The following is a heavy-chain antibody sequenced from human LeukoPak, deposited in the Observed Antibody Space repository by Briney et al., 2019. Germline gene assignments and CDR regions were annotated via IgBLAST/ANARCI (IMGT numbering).Heavy chain of an antibody. D-gene: IGHD4-17*01. J-gene: IGHJ5*02. CDR3: ARGLSYGDYRPENWFDP. V-gene: IGHV1-18*01. Sequence: ASVKVSCKASGYTFTSYGIRWVRQAPGQGLEWMGWISAYNGNTNYAQKLQGRVTMTTDTSTSTAYMELRSLRSDDTAVYYCARGLSYGDYRPENWFDPWGQGTLVTVSS. CDR1: GYTFTSYG. CDR2: ISAYNGNT.